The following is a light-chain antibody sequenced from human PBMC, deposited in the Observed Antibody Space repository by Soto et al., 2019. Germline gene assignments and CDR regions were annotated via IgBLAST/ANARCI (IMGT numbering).Light chain of an antibody. Sequence: TVMTQSPATLSVSPGERATLSCRASQTIANNLAWYQQRPGQAPRLLIYGASTRATVIPARFSGSGSGTEFTLTISSLQSEDFAIYYCQQYNNWPPYTFGQGTKLEIK. V-gene: IGKV3-15*01. CDR3: QQYNNWPPYT. CDR2: GAS. J-gene: IGKJ2*01. CDR1: QTIANN.